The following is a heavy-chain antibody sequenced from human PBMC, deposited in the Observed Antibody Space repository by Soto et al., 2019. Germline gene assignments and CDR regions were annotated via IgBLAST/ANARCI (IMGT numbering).Heavy chain of an antibody. D-gene: IGHD3-22*01. CDR2: IIPIFGTA. Sequence: QVQLVQSGAEVKKPGSSVKVSCKASGGTFSSYAISWVRQAPGQGLEWMGRIIPIFGTANYAQKFQGRVTFTADESTSTAYMELSSLRSEDTAVYYCARATLGDSSGYYHFDYWGQGTLVTVSS. CDR1: GGTFSSYA. CDR3: ARATLGDSSGYYHFDY. V-gene: IGHV1-69*18. J-gene: IGHJ4*02.